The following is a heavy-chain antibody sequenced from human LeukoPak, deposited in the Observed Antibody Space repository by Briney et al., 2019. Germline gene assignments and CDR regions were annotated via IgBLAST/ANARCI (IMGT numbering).Heavy chain of an antibody. CDR2: IIPIFGTA. J-gene: IGHJ6*02. D-gene: IGHD2-2*01. Sequence: SVKVSCKASGGTFSSYAISWVRQAPGQGLEWMGGIIPIFGTANYAQKFQGRVTITADESTSTAYMELSSLRSEDTAVYYCARSHQPADYHYYGMDVWGQGTTVTVSS. CDR1: GGTFSSYA. CDR3: ARSHQPADYHYYGMDV. V-gene: IGHV1-69*01.